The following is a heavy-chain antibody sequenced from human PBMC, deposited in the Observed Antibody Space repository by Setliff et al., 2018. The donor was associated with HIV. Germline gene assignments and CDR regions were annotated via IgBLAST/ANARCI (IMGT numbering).Heavy chain of an antibody. J-gene: IGHJ6*03. D-gene: IGHD1-26*01. Sequence: GGSLRLSCAASGFTFSSYGMTWVRQAPGKGPEWVSYISGSSTTIYYADSVKGRFTISRDNAKNSLFLQMNTLRAEDTAVYYCARDQWVGATADYYYYMDVWGKGTTVTVSS. CDR3: ARDQWVGATADYYYYMDV. CDR1: GFTFSSYG. CDR2: ISGSSTTI. V-gene: IGHV3-48*04.